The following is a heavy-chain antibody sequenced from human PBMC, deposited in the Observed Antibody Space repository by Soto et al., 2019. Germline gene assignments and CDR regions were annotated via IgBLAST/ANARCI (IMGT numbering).Heavy chain of an antibody. CDR2: IIPIFGTA. D-gene: IGHD2-15*01. CDR1: GGTFSSYA. Sequence: ASVKVSCKASGGTFSSYAASWVRQAPGQGLEWMGGIIPIFGTANYAQKFQGRVTITADESTSTAYMELSSLRSEDTAVYYCARGNVVVVAATNYYYGMDVWGQGTTVTVSS. J-gene: IGHJ6*02. CDR3: ARGNVVVVAATNYYYGMDV. V-gene: IGHV1-69*13.